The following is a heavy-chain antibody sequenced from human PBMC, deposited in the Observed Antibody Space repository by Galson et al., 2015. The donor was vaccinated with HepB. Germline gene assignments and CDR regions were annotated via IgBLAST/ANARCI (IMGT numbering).Heavy chain of an antibody. J-gene: IGHJ4*02. CDR2: IYHSGST. Sequence: TLSLTCAVSGGSISSGGYSWSWIRQPPGKGLEWIGYIYHSGSTDYNPSLKSRVTISVDRSKNQFSLKLRSVTAADTAVYCCARERDGYNLYYFDYWGQGTLVTVSS. CDR1: GGSISSGGYS. CDR3: ARERDGYNLYYFDY. V-gene: IGHV4-30-2*01. D-gene: IGHD5-24*01.